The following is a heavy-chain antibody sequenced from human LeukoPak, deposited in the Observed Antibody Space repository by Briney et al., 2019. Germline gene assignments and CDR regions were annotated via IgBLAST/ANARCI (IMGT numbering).Heavy chain of an antibody. CDR1: RFTFSTYW. CDR2: INSDGSST. Sequence: GGSLRLSCAASRFTFSTYWMHWVRQAPGKGLVWVSRINSDGSSTSYADSVKGRFTISRDNAKNTLYLQMNSLRAEDTAVYYCARDYTGGWNDYWGQGTLVTVSS. J-gene: IGHJ4*02. V-gene: IGHV3-74*01. CDR3: ARDYTGGWNDY. D-gene: IGHD7-27*01.